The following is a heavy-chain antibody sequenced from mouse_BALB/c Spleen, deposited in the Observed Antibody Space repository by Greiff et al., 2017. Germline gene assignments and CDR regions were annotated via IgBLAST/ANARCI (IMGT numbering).Heavy chain of an antibody. CDR1: GFTFSDYG. J-gene: IGHJ2*01. Sequence: DVKLVESGGGLVQPGGSRKLSCAASGFTFSDYGMAWVRQAPGKGPEWVAFISNLAYSIYYADTVTGRFTISRENAKNTLYLEMSSLRSEDTAMYYCAREGRYGYEESYFDYWGQGTTLTVSS. CDR2: ISNLAYSI. CDR3: AREGRYGYEESYFDY. V-gene: IGHV5-15*02. D-gene: IGHD2-2*01.